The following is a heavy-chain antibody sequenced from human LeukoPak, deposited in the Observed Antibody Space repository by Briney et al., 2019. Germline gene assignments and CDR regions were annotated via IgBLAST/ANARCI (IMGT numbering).Heavy chain of an antibody. CDR2: ISSSSSYI. CDR1: GFTFSSYS. Sequence: GGSLRLSCAASGFTFSSYSMNWVRQAPGKGLEWVSSISSSSSYIYYADSVKGRFTISRDNAKNSLYLQMNSLRAEDTAVYYCARSGYDYYYYYGMDVWGQGTTATVSS. V-gene: IGHV3-21*01. CDR3: ARSGYDYYYYYGMDV. D-gene: IGHD5-18*01. J-gene: IGHJ6*02.